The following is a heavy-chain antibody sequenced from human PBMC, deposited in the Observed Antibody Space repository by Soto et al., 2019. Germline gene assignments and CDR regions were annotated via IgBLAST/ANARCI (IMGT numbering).Heavy chain of an antibody. V-gene: IGHV1-18*01. CDR2: ISGYNGNT. Sequence: QVQLVQSGTEVQKPGASVKVSCKTSGYTFTTYGIHWVRQAPGQGLEWMGWISGYNGNTNYAQKFQDRVTMTTDTSRSIGYMELRSLTFEDTAVYYCARGAHGSGYGVYWGQVTLVTVSS. J-gene: IGHJ4*02. CDR3: ARGAHGSGYGVY. D-gene: IGHD3-3*01. CDR1: GYTFTTYG.